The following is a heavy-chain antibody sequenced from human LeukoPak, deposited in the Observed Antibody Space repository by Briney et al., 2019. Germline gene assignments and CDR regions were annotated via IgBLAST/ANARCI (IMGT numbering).Heavy chain of an antibody. J-gene: IGHJ6*04. V-gene: IGHV2-70*01. CDR3: ARSTMVRGAPFYYYGMDV. CDR1: GFSLSTSGMC. D-gene: IGHD3-10*01. CDR2: IDWDDDK. Sequence: SGPALVKPTQTLTLTCTFSGFSLSTSGMCVSWIRQPPGKALEWLALIDWDDDKYYSTSLKTRLTISKDTSKNQVVLTMTNMDPVDTATYYCARSTMVRGAPFYYYGMDVWGKGTTVTVSS.